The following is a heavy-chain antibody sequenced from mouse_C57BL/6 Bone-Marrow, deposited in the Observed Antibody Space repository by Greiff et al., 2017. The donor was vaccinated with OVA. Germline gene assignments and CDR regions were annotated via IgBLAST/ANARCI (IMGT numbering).Heavy chain of an antibody. J-gene: IGHJ3*01. CDR1: GYTFTSHW. CDR3: ARYYYCRSPFAY. CDR2: IFPGSGST. Sequence: QVQLQQSGPELVRPGASVKISCKAPGYTFTSHWMQWVRQRPGQGLEWIGEIFPGSGSTYYNEKFKGKATLTVDTSSSTAYMQLSSLTSADSSVYFCARYYYCRSPFAYWGHGTLVTVSA. D-gene: IGHD1-1*01. V-gene: IGHV1-56*01.